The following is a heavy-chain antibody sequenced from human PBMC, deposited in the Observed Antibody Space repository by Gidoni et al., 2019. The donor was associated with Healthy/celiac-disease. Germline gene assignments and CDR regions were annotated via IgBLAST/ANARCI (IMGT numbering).Heavy chain of an antibody. CDR2: ISGSGGST. CDR3: ANPNLGYCSSTSCWRGGWGY. Sequence: EVQLLESGGGLVQPGGSLRLSCAASGFTFSSYAMSWVRQAPGKGLEWVSAISGSGGSTYYADSVKGRFTISRDNSKNTLYLQMNSLRAEDTAVYYCANPNLGYCSSTSCWRGGWGYWGQGTLVTVSS. J-gene: IGHJ4*02. D-gene: IGHD2-2*01. V-gene: IGHV3-23*01. CDR1: GFTFSSYA.